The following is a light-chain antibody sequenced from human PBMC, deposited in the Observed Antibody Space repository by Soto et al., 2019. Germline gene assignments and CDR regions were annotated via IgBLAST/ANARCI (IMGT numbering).Light chain of an antibody. CDR2: SNN. Sequence: QSVLTQPPSASGTPGQMVTISCSGSSSNIGTNTVNWYQQLPGTAPKLLIGSNNQRHSGVPDRFSGSKSGTSASLAISGLKSEDYADYYCAAWDDSLNGRLFGGGTKLTVL. CDR3: AAWDDSLNGRL. CDR1: SSNIGTNT. V-gene: IGLV1-44*01. J-gene: IGLJ2*01.